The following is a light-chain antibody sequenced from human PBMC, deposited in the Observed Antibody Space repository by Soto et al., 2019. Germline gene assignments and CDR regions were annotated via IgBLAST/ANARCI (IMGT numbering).Light chain of an antibody. CDR3: QQYSDYWT. Sequence: DIQMTQSPSTLSASVGDTVTITCRASQSIDTWLAWYQQKAGKAPKFLIYDVSTLESGVPSGFSGSGSGTEFTLTITGLQPDDFATYYCQQYSDYWTFGQGTKVE. CDR2: DVS. CDR1: QSIDTW. J-gene: IGKJ1*01. V-gene: IGKV1-5*01.